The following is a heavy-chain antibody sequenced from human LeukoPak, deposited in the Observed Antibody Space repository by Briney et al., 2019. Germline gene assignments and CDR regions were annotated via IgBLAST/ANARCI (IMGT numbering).Heavy chain of an antibody. CDR2: INPNSGGT. CDR3: ARDDSSGYYYEGAFYDY. V-gene: IGHV1-2*02. J-gene: IGHJ4*02. Sequence: ASVKVSCKASGYTFTGYYMHWVRQAPGQGVEWMGWINPNSGGTNYAKKFQGRVTMTRDTSISTAYMELSRLRSDDTAVYYCARDDSSGYYYEGAFYDYWGQGTLVTVSS. CDR1: GYTFTGYY. D-gene: IGHD3-22*01.